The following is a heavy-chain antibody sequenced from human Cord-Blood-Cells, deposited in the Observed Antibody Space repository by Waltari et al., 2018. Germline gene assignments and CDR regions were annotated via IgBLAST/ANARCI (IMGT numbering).Heavy chain of an antibody. J-gene: IGHJ2*01. Sequence: QVQLQQWGAGLLKPSETLSLTCAVYGGSFSGYYWSWIRQPPGKGLEWIGEINHSGSTYYNPSLKSLVTISVDTAKNQFSLKLSSVTAADTAVYYCARPTVPAATAYFDLWGRGTLVTVSS. CDR1: GGSFSGYY. CDR3: ARPTVPAATAYFDL. D-gene: IGHD2-2*01. CDR2: INHSGST. V-gene: IGHV4-34*01.